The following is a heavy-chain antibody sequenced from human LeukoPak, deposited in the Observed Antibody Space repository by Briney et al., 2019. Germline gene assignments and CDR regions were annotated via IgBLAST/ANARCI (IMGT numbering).Heavy chain of an antibody. V-gene: IGHV4-34*01. CDR3: ARDRAYRAVAAQDY. CDR1: GGSFSGYY. D-gene: IGHD6-19*01. J-gene: IGHJ4*02. CDR2: INHSGST. Sequence: SETLSLTCAVYGGSFSGYYWSWIRQPPGKGLEWMGEINHSGSTNYNPSLKSRVTISVDTSKNQFSLKLSSVTAADTAVYYCARDRAYRAVAAQDYWGQGTLVTVSS.